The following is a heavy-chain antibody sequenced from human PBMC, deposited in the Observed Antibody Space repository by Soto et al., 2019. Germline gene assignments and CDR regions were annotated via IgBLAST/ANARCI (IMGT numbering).Heavy chain of an antibody. J-gene: IGHJ6*02. CDR1: GFTFSSYV. CDR3: AKDPAGHCTSTPCYTYHGLDV. D-gene: IGHD2-2*01. Sequence: GGSLRLSWAAAGFTFSSYVMQWGRQAPGKGREWVAVISYDGSYKHYADSVKGRFTISRDNSKHTLYLQMSSLRVEDTAVYYCAKDPAGHCTSTPCYTYHGLDVWRQGPTVTVSS. CDR2: ISYDGSYK. V-gene: IGHV3-30*18.